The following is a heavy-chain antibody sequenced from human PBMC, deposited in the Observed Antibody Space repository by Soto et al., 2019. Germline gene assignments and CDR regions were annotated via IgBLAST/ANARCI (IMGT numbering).Heavy chain of an antibody. CDR3: ARDPASGYCSGGSCYMDY. Sequence: GGSLRLSCAASGFTFSSYAMHWVRQAPGKGLEWVAVISYDGSNKYYADSVKGRFTISRDNSKNTLYLQMNSLRAEDTAVYYCARDPASGYCSGGSCYMDYWGQGTLVTVSS. J-gene: IGHJ4*02. CDR1: GFTFSSYA. CDR2: ISYDGSNK. D-gene: IGHD2-15*01. V-gene: IGHV3-30-3*01.